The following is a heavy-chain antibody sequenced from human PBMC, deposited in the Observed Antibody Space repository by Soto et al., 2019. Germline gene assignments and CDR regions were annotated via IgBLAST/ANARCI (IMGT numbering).Heavy chain of an antibody. CDR3: AKRVAARPPYYYYYGMDV. V-gene: IGHV3-23*01. Sequence: GGSLRLSCAASGFTFSSYAMSWVRQAPGKGLEWVSAISGSGGSTYYADSVKGRFTISRDNSKNTLYLQMNSLRAEDTAVYYCAKRVAARPPYYYYYGMDVWGQGTTVTVSS. CDR1: GFTFSSYA. J-gene: IGHJ6*02. D-gene: IGHD6-6*01. CDR2: ISGSGGST.